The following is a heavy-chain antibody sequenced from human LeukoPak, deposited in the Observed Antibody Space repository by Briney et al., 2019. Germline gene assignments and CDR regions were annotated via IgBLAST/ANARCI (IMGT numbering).Heavy chain of an antibody. D-gene: IGHD3-22*01. CDR1: GFTFSSYA. V-gene: IGHV3-30*04. Sequence: GGSLRLSCAASGFTFSSYAMHWVRQAPGKGLEWVAVISYDGSNKYYADSVKGRFTISRDNSKNTLYLQMNSLRAKDTAVYYCAREYDSSGYLFMSYYYYYMDVWGKGTTVTVSS. CDR2: ISYDGSNK. CDR3: AREYDSSGYLFMSYYYYYMDV. J-gene: IGHJ6*03.